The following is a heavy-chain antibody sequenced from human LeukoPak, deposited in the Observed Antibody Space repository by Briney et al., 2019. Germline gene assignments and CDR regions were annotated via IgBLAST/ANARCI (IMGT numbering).Heavy chain of an antibody. J-gene: IGHJ4*02. Sequence: ASVKLSCKASVATFSSYTISWERQAPGQGLEWRGWSNPNSGCTNYTQKIPCRVTMTTDSSNTTANMELRRLRSDDTAVSDCSRQSPVNRRYSGSHFSFSPRLDYWGQGTLVTVSS. CDR1: VATFSSYT. CDR3: SRQSPVNRRYSGSHFSFSPRLDY. CDR2: SNPNSGCT. V-gene: IGHV1-2*02. D-gene: IGHD1-26*01.